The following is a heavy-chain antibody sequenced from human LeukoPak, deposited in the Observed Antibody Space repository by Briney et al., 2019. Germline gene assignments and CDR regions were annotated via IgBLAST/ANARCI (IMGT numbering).Heavy chain of an antibody. D-gene: IGHD6-19*01. J-gene: IGHJ4*02. CDR2: IYYSGTT. CDR3: ARGRQWLGIDY. Sequence: SQTLSLTCTVSGGSISSGDYYWSWIRQPPGKGLEWIGYIYYSGTTCYNPSLMSRLALSVDTSKNQFSLTLNSVTAADTAVYYCARGRQWLGIDYWGQGTLVTVSS. CDR1: GGSISSGDYY. V-gene: IGHV4-30-4*01.